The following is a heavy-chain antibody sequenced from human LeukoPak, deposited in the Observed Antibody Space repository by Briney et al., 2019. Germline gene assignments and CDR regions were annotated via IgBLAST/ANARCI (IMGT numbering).Heavy chain of an antibody. D-gene: IGHD2-2*01. J-gene: IGHJ5*02. CDR3: ARVYCSSTSCYPRNNWFDP. V-gene: IGHV4-30-4*08. CDR1: GGSISSGDYY. CDR2: IYYSGST. Sequence: PQTLSLTCTVSGGSISSGDYYWSWIRQPPGKGLEWIGYIYYSGSTYYNPSLKRRVTISVDTSKNQFSLKLSSVTAADTAVYYCARVYCSSTSCYPRNNWFDPWGQGTLVTVSS.